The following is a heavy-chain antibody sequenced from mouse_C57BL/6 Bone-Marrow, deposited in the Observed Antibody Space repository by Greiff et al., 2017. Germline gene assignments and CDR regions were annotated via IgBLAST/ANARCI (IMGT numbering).Heavy chain of an antibody. J-gene: IGHJ4*01. D-gene: IGHD1-1*02. CDR1: GYTFTSYW. Sequence: QVQLQQPGAELVMPGASVKLSCKASGYTFTSYWMHWVKQRPGQGLEWIGEIDPSDSYTNYNQQFKGNSTLTVAKSSSTAYMQLSSLTSEDSAVYYCARIGNYAMDYWGQGTSVTVSS. V-gene: IGHV1-69*01. CDR3: ARIGNYAMDY. CDR2: IDPSDSYT.